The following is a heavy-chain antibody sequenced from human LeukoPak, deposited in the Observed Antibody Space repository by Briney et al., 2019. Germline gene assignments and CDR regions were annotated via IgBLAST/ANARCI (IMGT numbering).Heavy chain of an antibody. CDR1: GFTFSSYA. D-gene: IGHD1-26*01. Sequence: GGSLRLSCAASGFTFSSYAMSWVRQAPGKGLEWVSAISGSGGSKYYADSVKGRFTISRDNSKNTPYLQMNSLRVEDTAVYYCAKDSKIVGPTFRSYHYMDVWGKGTTVTVSS. CDR3: AKDSKIVGPTFRSYHYMDV. CDR2: ISGSGGSK. V-gene: IGHV3-23*01. J-gene: IGHJ6*03.